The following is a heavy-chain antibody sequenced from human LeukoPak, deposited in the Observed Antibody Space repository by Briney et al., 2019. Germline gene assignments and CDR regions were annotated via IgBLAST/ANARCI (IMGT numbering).Heavy chain of an antibody. V-gene: IGHV3-23*01. CDR2: ISGSGGST. CDR1: GFTFSSYA. Sequence: GVSLRLSCAASGFTFSSYAMSWVRQAQGKGLEWVSAISGSGGSTYYADSVKGRFTISRDNSKNTLYLQMNSLRAEDTAVYYCAKAPGIRGGATFYFDYWGQGTLVTVSS. D-gene: IGHD1-26*01. J-gene: IGHJ4*02. CDR3: AKAPGIRGGATFYFDY.